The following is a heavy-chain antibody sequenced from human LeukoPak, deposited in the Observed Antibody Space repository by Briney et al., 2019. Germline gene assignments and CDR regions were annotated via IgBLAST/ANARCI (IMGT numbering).Heavy chain of an antibody. CDR2: MSYTGST. J-gene: IGHJ5*02. Sequence: SETLSLTCTVSGGSISGSSYYWGWIRQPPGKGLEWIASMSYTGSTYYNPSLKSRLTISVDTSKNQFSLKLSSVTAADTAVYYCARLLRVGYCSTTSCNWFDPWGQGTLVIVSS. D-gene: IGHD2-2*03. V-gene: IGHV4-39*07. CDR1: GGSISGSSYY. CDR3: ARLLRVGYCSTTSCNWFDP.